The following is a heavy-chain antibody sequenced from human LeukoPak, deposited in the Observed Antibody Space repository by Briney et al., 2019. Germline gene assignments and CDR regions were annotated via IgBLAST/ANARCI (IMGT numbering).Heavy chain of an antibody. D-gene: IGHD3-22*01. CDR3: ARGTYYDSSAYSGVRLFDY. CDR2: INPNSGGT. Sequence: GASVKVSCKASGYDFTKYAVQWVRQAPGQGLEWMGWINPNSGGTNYAQKLQGRVTMTRDTSISTAYMELSRLRSDDTAVYYCARGTYYDSSAYSGVRLFDYWGQGTLVTVSS. CDR1: GYDFTKYA. J-gene: IGHJ4*02. V-gene: IGHV1-2*02.